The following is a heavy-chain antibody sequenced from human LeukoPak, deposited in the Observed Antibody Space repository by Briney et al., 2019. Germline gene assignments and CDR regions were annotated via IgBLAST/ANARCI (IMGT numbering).Heavy chain of an antibody. CDR1: GFTVSSNY. D-gene: IGHD2-21*01. V-gene: IGHV3-53*01. Sequence: GGSLRLSCAASGFTVSSNYMSWVRQAPGKGLEWVSVIYSGGSTYYADSVKGRFTISRDSSKNTLFLQMNRLRPEDAAVYYCAKAPVTTCRGAYCYPFDYWGQGTLVTVSS. J-gene: IGHJ4*02. CDR2: IYSGGST. CDR3: AKAPVTTCRGAYCYPFDY.